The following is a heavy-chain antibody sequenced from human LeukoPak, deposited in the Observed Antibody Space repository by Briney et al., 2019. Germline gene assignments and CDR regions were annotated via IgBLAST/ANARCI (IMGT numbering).Heavy chain of an antibody. V-gene: IGHV1-2*02. CDR1: GYTFTGYY. J-gene: IGHJ4*02. CDR3: ARSDYYDSSGYHKYYFDY. Sequence: ASVKVSCKASGYTFTGYYMHWVRQAPGQGLEWMGWINPNSGGTNYAQKFQGRVTMTRDTSISTAYMELSRLRSDDTAVYYCARSDYYDSSGYHKYYFDYWGQGTLVTVSS. CDR2: INPNSGGT. D-gene: IGHD3-22*01.